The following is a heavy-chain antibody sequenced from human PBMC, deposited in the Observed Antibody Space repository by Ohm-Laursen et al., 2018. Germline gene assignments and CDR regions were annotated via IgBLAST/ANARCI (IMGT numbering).Heavy chain of an antibody. V-gene: IGHV1-2*02. CDR3: ARDRSYGYTVFGY. J-gene: IGHJ4*02. CDR2: ISPNSGGT. CDR1: GYTFTDYY. D-gene: IGHD5-18*01. Sequence: ASVKVSCKPSGYTFTDYYMHWVRQAPGQGLEWMGWISPNSGGTNYAQKFQGRVTMTRDTSISTAYMELSSLRSDDTAVYYCARDRSYGYTVFGYWGQGTLVTVSS.